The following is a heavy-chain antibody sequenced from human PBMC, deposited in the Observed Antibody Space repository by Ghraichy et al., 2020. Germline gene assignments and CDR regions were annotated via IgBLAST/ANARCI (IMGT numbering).Heavy chain of an antibody. CDR1: GFTFSSYS. Sequence: GGSLRLSCAASGFTFSSYSMNWVRQAPGKGLEWVSSISSSSSYIYYADSVKGRFTISRDNAKNSLYLQMNSLRAEDTAVYYCARDVVRQWLEYDAFDIWGKGTMVTVSS. CDR2: ISSSSSYI. J-gene: IGHJ3*02. V-gene: IGHV3-21*01. CDR3: ARDVVRQWLEYDAFDI. D-gene: IGHD6-19*01.